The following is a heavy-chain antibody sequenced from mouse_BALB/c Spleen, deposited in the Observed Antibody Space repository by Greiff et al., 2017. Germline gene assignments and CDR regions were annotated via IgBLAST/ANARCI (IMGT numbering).Heavy chain of an antibody. J-gene: IGHJ3*01. CDR2: IRLKSNNYAT. CDR3: TPYISGPY. CDR1: GFTFSNYW. Sequence: EVLLVESGGGLVQPGGSMKLSCFASGFTFSNYWMNWVRQSPAKGLEWVAEIRLKSNNYATHYAESVKGRFTISRDDSKSSVYLQLNNLRAEDTGIYNCTPYISGPYWGQGTLVTVSA. V-gene: IGHV6-6*02.